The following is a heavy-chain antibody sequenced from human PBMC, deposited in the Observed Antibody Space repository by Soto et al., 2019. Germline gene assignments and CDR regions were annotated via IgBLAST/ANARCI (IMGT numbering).Heavy chain of an antibody. CDR3: ARGYYYDSSGYYYDY. Sequence: EVQLVESGGGLVQPGGSLRLSCAASGFTFSSYWMHWVRQAPGKGLVWVSRINSDGSSTSYADSVKGRFTISRDNAKNTLYMQKNSLRAEDTAVYYCARGYYYDSSGYYYDYWGQGTLVTVSS. V-gene: IGHV3-74*01. CDR1: GFTFSSYW. D-gene: IGHD3-22*01. J-gene: IGHJ4*02. CDR2: INSDGSST.